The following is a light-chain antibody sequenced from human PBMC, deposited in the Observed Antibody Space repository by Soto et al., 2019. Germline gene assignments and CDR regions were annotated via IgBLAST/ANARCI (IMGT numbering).Light chain of an antibody. J-gene: IGLJ2*01. CDR3: SSYTSVTIVV. CDR2: EVS. Sequence: QSALTQPPSASGSLGQSVTISCTGTSSDIGDYNYVSWYQQHAGKAPKLMIYEVSNRPSGVSNRFSGSKSGNTASLTISGLQDEDEADYYCSSYTSVTIVVFGGGTKLTVL. V-gene: IGLV2-14*03. CDR1: SSDIGDYNY.